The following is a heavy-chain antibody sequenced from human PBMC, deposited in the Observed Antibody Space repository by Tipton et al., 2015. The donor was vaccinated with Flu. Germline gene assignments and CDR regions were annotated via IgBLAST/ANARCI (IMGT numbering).Heavy chain of an antibody. Sequence: TLSLTCTVSGGSITGTTYYWGWIRQPPGKGLEWIGNIYYSGSTYYNPSLKNRLTISLDTSKNQFSLKLTSVTAADTAVYYCVGDKNFDDFDNWGQGTQVTVSS. CDR1: GGSITGTTYY. D-gene: IGHD2-21*01. CDR3: VGDKNFDDFDN. V-gene: IGHV4-39*07. J-gene: IGHJ4*02. CDR2: IYYSGST.